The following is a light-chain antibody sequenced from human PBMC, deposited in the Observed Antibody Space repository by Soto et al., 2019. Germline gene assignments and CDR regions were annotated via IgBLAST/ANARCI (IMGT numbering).Light chain of an antibody. J-gene: IGKJ4*01. CDR3: QQYSDSPLT. CDR1: QTVRTNY. Sequence: EIVLTQSPGTLSLSPGERATLSCRASQTVRTNYLAWFQHKPGQAPRLLIYGASSRATGIPDRFSGSGSGTDCSLTSNRREPEDFAVYFWQQYSDSPLTFGGGTKVESK. V-gene: IGKV3-20*01. CDR2: GAS.